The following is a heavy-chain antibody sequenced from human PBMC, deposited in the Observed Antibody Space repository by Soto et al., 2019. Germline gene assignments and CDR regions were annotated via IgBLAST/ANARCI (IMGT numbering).Heavy chain of an antibody. CDR2: INSDGSVS. Sequence: EVQLVESGGGLVQPGGSLRLSCAASGFTFSNYWMYWVRQAPGKGLEWVSRINSDGSVSSYADSVKGRLTISRDNVKNTLYLQMDSLRAADTAVYYCARGDCVGGSCYSLAGSFYYYMDAWGKGTTVTVFS. CDR1: GFTFSNYW. J-gene: IGHJ6*03. V-gene: IGHV3-74*02. CDR3: ARGDCVGGSCYSLAGSFYYYMDA. D-gene: IGHD2-15*01.